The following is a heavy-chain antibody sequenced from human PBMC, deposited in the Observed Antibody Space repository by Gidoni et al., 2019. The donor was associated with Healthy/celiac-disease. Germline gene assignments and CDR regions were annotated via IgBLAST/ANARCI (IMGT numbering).Heavy chain of an antibody. Sequence: EVQLVESGGGLVQPGGSLRLSCAASGFTFRRYWMSWVRQAPGKGLEWVANIKQDGSEKYYVDSVKGRFTISRDNAKNSLYLQMNSLRAEDTAVYYCARVGGGYETYSYYGMDVWGQGDHGHRLL. J-gene: IGHJ6*02. CDR3: ARVGGGYETYSYYGMDV. D-gene: IGHD5-12*01. CDR2: IKQDGSEK. CDR1: GFTFRRYW. V-gene: IGHV3-7*01.